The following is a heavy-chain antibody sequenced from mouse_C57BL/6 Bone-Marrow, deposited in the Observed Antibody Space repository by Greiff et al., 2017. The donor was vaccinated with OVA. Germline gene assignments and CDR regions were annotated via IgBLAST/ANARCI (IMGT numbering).Heavy chain of an antibody. J-gene: IGHJ2*01. CDR1: GYTFTSYW. Sequence: QVQLQQPGAELVKPGASVKLSCKASGYTFTSYWMHWVKQRPGRGLEWIGRIDPNSGGTKYNEKFKSKATLTVDKPSSTAYMQLSSLTSEDSAVYDCARRTRTTVVATDHFDYWGQGTTLTVSS. CDR3: ARRTRTTVVATDHFDY. D-gene: IGHD1-1*01. V-gene: IGHV1-72*01. CDR2: IDPNSGGT.